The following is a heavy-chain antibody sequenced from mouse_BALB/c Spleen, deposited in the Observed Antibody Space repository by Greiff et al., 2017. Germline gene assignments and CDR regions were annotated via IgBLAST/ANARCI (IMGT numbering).Heavy chain of an antibody. CDR2: INRNGGST. J-gene: IGHJ4*01. CDR3: ARHGNYLGGAMDY. D-gene: IGHD2-1*01. CDR1: GFTFSSYY. V-gene: IGHV5-6-2*01. Sequence: EVKLVESGGGLVKLGGSLKLSCAASGFTFSSYYMSWVRQTPEKRLELVAAINRNGGSTYYPDTVKGRFTISRDNAKNTLYLQMSSLKSEDTALYYCARHGNYLGGAMDYWGQGTSVTVSS.